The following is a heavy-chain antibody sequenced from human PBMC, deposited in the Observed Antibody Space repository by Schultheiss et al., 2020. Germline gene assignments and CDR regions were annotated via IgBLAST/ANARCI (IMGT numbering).Heavy chain of an antibody. J-gene: IGHJ6*02. Sequence: GGSLRLSCAASGFTFSSYAMSWVRQAPGKGLEWVSAISGSGGSTYYADSVKGRFTISRDNSKNTLYLQMNSLRAEDTAVYYCAKVFTEWSGYYSPGLGSMDVWGQGTTVTVSS. D-gene: IGHD3-3*01. CDR2: ISGSGGST. CDR3: AKVFTEWSGYYSPGLGSMDV. V-gene: IGHV3-23*01. CDR1: GFTFSSYA.